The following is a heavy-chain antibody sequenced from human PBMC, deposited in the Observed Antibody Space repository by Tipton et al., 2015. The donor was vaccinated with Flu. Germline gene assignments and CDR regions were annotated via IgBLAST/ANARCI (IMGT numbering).Heavy chain of an antibody. D-gene: IGHD4-17*01. CDR3: ARDGEGGDYFDY. Sequence: TLSLTCTDSGGSISSSSYNWGWIRQPPGKGLEWIGSIYYSGRTYCNPSLKSRVTISVDTSKSQFSLQLTSVTAADTAVYYCARDGEGGDYFDYWGQGTLVTVSS. V-gene: IGHV4-39*07. J-gene: IGHJ4*02. CDR2: IYYSGRT. CDR1: GGSISSSSYN.